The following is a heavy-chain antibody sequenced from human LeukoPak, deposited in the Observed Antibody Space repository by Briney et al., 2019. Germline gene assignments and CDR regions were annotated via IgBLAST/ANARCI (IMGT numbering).Heavy chain of an antibody. D-gene: IGHD6-13*01. CDR1: GFTFSNAW. J-gene: IGHJ4*02. Sequence: GGSLRLSCAASGFTFSNAWMSWVRQAPGKGLEWVGRIKSKTDGGTTDYAAPVKGRFTNSRDDSKNTLYLQMNSLKTEDTAVCYCTTILRIAAAGPFDYWGQGTLVTVSS. CDR2: IKSKTDGGTT. V-gene: IGHV3-15*01. CDR3: TTILRIAAAGPFDY.